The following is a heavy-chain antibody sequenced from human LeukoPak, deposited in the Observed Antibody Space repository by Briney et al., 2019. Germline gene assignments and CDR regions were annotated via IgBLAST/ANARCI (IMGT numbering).Heavy chain of an antibody. CDR1: GGSTSSYY. CDR2: ISYSGDT. J-gene: IGHJ4*02. Sequence: SETLSLTCTVSGGSTSSYYWSWIRQPPGKGLEWIGYISYSGDTNYNPSLKSRVTISLDTSKNQFSLKLSSVTAADTAVYYCARHGCNYGPYYFDYWGQGTLVTVSS. V-gene: IGHV4-59*08. D-gene: IGHD5-18*01. CDR3: ARHGCNYGPYYFDY.